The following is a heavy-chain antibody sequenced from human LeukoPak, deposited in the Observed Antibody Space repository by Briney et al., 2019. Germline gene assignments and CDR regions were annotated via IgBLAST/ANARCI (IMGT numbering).Heavy chain of an antibody. D-gene: IGHD6-6*01. Sequence: GESLKISCKASGYTFTTYWIVWVRQMPGKGLEWMGIIYPGDSGTKYSPSFQGQVTMSADRSITTAYLQWSSLKASDTAMYYCARLREYSTGRDAFDIWGQGTMVTVSS. CDR2: IYPGDSGT. J-gene: IGHJ3*02. CDR1: GYTFTTYW. CDR3: ARLREYSTGRDAFDI. V-gene: IGHV5-51*01.